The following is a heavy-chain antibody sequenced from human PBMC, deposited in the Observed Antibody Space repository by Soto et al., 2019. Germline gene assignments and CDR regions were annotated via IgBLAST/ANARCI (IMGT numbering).Heavy chain of an antibody. CDR3: ATLGTTTSWLDL. V-gene: IGHV3-48*02. CDR2: MSSRGDAI. J-gene: IGHJ5*02. CDR1: GFTFKNYT. Sequence: EVQLVESGGGLVQPGGSLRLSCAASGFTFKNYTMNWVRQAPGKGLEWLSYMSSRGDAIYYADSVKGRFTISRDNAKNSLYLQMNSLRDEDTAVYYCATLGTTTSWLDLWGQGTLVTVSS. D-gene: IGHD4-17*01.